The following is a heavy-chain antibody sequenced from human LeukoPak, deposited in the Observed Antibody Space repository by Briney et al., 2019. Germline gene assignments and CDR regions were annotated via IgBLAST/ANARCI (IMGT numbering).Heavy chain of an antibody. CDR1: GGSISNSY. CDR2: ISYSGST. Sequence: PSETLSLTCTVSGGSISNSYWSWIRQPPGKGLEWIGHISYSGSTNYNPSLKSRVTVSLDTSKSQFSLKLSSVTAADTAVYYCANTERWLHWDNWGQGSLATVSS. J-gene: IGHJ4*02. V-gene: IGHV4-59*08. D-gene: IGHD5-24*01. CDR3: ANTERWLHWDN.